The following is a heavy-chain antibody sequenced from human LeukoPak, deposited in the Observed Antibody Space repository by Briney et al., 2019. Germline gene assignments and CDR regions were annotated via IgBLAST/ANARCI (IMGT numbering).Heavy chain of an antibody. Sequence: ASVKISCKASGYTFTTYYIHWVRQAPGHGLEWMGIINPSGGSTRYAQKFQGRVTMTRDTSTSTVYMELSSLRSEDTAVYYCARVGSGWSEYFEHWGQGTLVTVSS. CDR2: INPSGGST. D-gene: IGHD6-19*01. CDR1: GYTFTTYY. V-gene: IGHV1-46*01. CDR3: ARVGSGWSEYFEH. J-gene: IGHJ1*01.